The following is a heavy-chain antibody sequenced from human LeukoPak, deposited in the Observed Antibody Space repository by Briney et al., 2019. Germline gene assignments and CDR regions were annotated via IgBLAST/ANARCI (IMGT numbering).Heavy chain of an antibody. Sequence: ASVKVSCKASGYTFTGYYMHWVRQAPGQGLEWMGWINPNSGGTNYAQKFQGRVTMTRDTSIGTAYMELSRLRSDDTAVYYCAREDNWNDVFAFDIWGQGTMVTVSS. J-gene: IGHJ3*02. V-gene: IGHV1-2*02. CDR1: GYTFTGYY. CDR3: AREDNWNDVFAFDI. CDR2: INPNSGGT. D-gene: IGHD1-20*01.